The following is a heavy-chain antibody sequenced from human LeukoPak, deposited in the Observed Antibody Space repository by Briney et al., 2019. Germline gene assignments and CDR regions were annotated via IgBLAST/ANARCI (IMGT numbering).Heavy chain of an antibody. J-gene: IGHJ6*03. CDR3: ARGRPSAILKFHYMDV. CDR1: GGSFSGYY. CDR2: INHSGST. Sequence: PSETLSLTCAVSGGSFSGYYWSWIRQPPGKGLEWIGEINHSGSTNYNPSLKSRVTISVDTSKNQFSLKLSSVTAADTAVYYCARGRPSAILKFHYMDVWGKGTTVTVSS. D-gene: IGHD2-2*01. V-gene: IGHV4-34*01.